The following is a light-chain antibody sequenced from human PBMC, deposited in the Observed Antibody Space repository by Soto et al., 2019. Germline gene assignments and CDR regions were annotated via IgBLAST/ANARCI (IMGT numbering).Light chain of an antibody. CDR3: QQYSSTPLT. Sequence: DIVMTQSPDSLAVSLGERATINCKSSQSVFYSSNNNNYLAWYQQKPGQPPKLLIYWASTRKSGVPDRFSGSGSGTDFTLTISSLQSEDVAVYYCQQYSSTPLTFGGGTKVEI. J-gene: IGKJ4*01. CDR2: WAS. CDR1: QSVFYSSNNNNY. V-gene: IGKV4-1*01.